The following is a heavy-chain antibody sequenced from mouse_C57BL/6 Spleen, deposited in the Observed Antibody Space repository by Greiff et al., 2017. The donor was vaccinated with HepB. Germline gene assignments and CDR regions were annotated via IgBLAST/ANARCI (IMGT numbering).Heavy chain of an antibody. J-gene: IGHJ3*01. CDR1: GYTFTSYW. D-gene: IGHD2-5*01. V-gene: IGHV1-53*01. CDR2: INPSNGGT. CDR3: ARIGPYSNHEAWFAY. Sequence: QVQLQQPGTELVKPGASVKLSCKASGYTFTSYWMHWVKQRPGQGLEWIGNINPSNGGTNYNEKFKSKATLTVDKPSSTAYMQLSSLTSEDSAVYYCARIGPYSNHEAWFAYWGQGTLVTVSA.